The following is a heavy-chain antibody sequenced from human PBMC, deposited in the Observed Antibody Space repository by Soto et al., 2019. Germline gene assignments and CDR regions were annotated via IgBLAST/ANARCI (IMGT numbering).Heavy chain of an antibody. CDR2: MNHNSGDT. CDR1: GNTFTNYD. V-gene: IGHV1-8*01. J-gene: IGHJ5*02. CDR3: ARGVKYGAYSRWFDP. Sequence: QVQLVQSGAEVKKPGASVKVSCKASGNTFTNYDINWVRQDTGQGLEYLGWMNHNSGDTAYVQKFQGRVTMTWDTSITTAYMELRSLRAEDTAVYFCARGVKYGAYSRWFDPWGQGTLGTVSS. D-gene: IGHD4-17*01.